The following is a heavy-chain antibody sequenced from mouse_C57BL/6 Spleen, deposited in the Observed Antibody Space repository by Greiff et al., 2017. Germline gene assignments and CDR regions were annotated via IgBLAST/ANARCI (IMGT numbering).Heavy chain of an antibody. V-gene: IGHV1-80*01. CDR3: ARSYGNYDYAMDY. CDR1: GYAFSSYW. Sequence: VQLKQSGAELVKPGASVKISCKASGYAFSSYWMNWVKQRPGKGLEWIGQIYPGDGDTNYNGKFKGKATLTADKSSSTAYMQLSSLTSEDSAVYFCARSYGNYDYAMDYWGQGTSVTVSS. CDR2: IYPGDGDT. D-gene: IGHD2-1*01. J-gene: IGHJ4*01.